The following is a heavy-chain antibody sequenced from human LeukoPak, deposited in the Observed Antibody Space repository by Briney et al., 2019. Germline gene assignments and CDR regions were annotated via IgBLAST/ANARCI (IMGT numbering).Heavy chain of an antibody. CDR2: INHSGST. J-gene: IGHJ6*03. CDR3: ARDWLGYYYYYMDV. Sequence: SETLSLTCAVYGGSFSGYYWSWIRQPPGKGLEWIGEINHSGSTNYNPSLKSRVTISVDTSKNQFSLKLSSVTAADTAVYYCARDWLGYYYYYMDVWGKGTTVTVSS. V-gene: IGHV4-34*01. D-gene: IGHD5-12*01. CDR1: GGSFSGYY.